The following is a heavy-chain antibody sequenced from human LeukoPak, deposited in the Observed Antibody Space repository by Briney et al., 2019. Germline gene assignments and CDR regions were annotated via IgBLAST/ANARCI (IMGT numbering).Heavy chain of an antibody. D-gene: IGHD4-17*01. CDR2: IYNSGIT. CDR1: GFTFSGSA. CDR3: ARDYGDFPAYYFDY. V-gene: IGHV4-59*10. J-gene: IGHJ4*02. Sequence: GSLRLSCAASGFTFSGSAMHWVRQASGKGLEWVGRIYNSGITNYNPSLKSRVTMSMDTSMNQFSLKLRSVTAADTAVYYCARDYGDFPAYYFDYWGQGTLVTVSS.